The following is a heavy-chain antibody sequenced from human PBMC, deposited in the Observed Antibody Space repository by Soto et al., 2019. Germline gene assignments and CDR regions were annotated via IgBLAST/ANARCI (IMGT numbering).Heavy chain of an antibody. V-gene: IGHV1-18*01. J-gene: IGHJ4*02. CDR3: ARHIVVVTAPYYFDY. CDR1: GYTFISYG. D-gene: IGHD2-21*02. Sequence: ASVTVSCQASGYTFISYGISWARQAPGQGLEWMGWISGYNGNTNYAQKFQDRVTMTTDTSTSTAYMELKSLRSDDTAVYYCARHIVVVTAPYYFDYWGQGTLVTVSS. CDR2: ISGYNGNT.